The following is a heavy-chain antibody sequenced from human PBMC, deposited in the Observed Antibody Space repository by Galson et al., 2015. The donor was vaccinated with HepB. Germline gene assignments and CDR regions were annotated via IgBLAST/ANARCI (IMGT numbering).Heavy chain of an antibody. J-gene: IGHJ4*02. V-gene: IGHV3-15*07. CDR3: TTIQDDFWSGFSFPFDS. D-gene: IGHD3-3*01. CDR2: IKSKTDGGTT. CDR1: GFTFTNAW. Sequence: SLRLSCAASGFTFTNAWMNWVRQAPGKGLEWVGRIKSKTDGGTTDYAAPVKGRFTISRDDSKNTLYLQMNSLKNEDTAVYYCTTIQDDFWSGFSFPFDSWGQGTLVTVSS.